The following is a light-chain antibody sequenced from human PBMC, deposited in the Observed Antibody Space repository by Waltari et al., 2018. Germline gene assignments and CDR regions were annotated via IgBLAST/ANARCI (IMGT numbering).Light chain of an antibody. CDR2: DAA. Sequence: DIQLPQSPSSLSASVGDRVTITCPASRDISNNLNWYQQKPGRAPKLLIYDAAKLETGVPSRFSGSGSGTHFTFTISNLQPEDIATYYCQRHDNLSYTFGQGTKLVIK. V-gene: IGKV1-33*01. J-gene: IGKJ2*01. CDR3: QRHDNLSYT. CDR1: RDISNN.